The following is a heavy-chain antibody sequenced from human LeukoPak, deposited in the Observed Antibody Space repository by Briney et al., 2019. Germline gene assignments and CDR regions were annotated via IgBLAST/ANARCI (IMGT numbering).Heavy chain of an antibody. CDR1: GYTFTGYY. D-gene: IGHD6-13*01. J-gene: IGHJ5*02. Sequence: ASVKVSCKASGYTFTGYYMHWVRQAPGQGLGWMGWISAYNGNTNYAQKLQGRVTMTTDTSTSTAYMELRSLRSDDTAVYYCARDYSSNGWFDPWGQGTLVTVSS. CDR2: ISAYNGNT. V-gene: IGHV1-18*04. CDR3: ARDYSSNGWFDP.